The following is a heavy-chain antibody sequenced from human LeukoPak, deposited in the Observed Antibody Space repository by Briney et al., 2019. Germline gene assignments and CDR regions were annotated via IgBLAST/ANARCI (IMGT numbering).Heavy chain of an antibody. CDR3: ARTGIVGATTLYYFDY. D-gene: IGHD1-26*01. Sequence: SETLSLTCAVYGGSFSGYYWSWIRQPPGKGLEWIGEINHSGSTNYNPSLKSRVTISVDTSKNQFSLKLSSVTAADTAVYYCARTGIVGATTLYYFDYWGKGTLVTVSS. CDR1: GGSFSGYY. CDR2: INHSGST. V-gene: IGHV4-34*01. J-gene: IGHJ4*02.